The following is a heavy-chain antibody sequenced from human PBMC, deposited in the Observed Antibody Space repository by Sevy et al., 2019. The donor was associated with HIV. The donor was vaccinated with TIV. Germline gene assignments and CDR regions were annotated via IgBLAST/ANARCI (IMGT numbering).Heavy chain of an antibody. CDR1: GFTFSDYY. D-gene: IGHD4-17*01. V-gene: IGHV3-11*01. CDR3: ARSLESYGDYEDY. J-gene: IGHJ4*02. CDR2: ISSSGSTI. Sequence: GESLKISCAASGFTFSDYYMSWIRQAPGKGLEWVSYISSSGSTIYYADSVKGRFTISRDNAKNSLYLQMNSLRAEDTAVYYCARSLESYGDYEDYWGQGTLVTVSS.